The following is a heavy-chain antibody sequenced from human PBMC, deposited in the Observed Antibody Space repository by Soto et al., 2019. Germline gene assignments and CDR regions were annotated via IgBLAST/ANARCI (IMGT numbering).Heavy chain of an antibody. V-gene: IGHV1-18*01. CDR3: ARDNVVAGLYYYYYGMDV. CDR1: GYTFTSYG. Sequence: ASVKVSCKASGYTFTSYGISWVRQAPGQGLEWTGWISAYNGNTNYAQKLQGRVTMTTDTSTSTAYMELRSLRSDDTAVYYCARDNVVAGLYYYYYGMDVWGQGTTVTVSS. D-gene: IGHD6-19*01. CDR2: ISAYNGNT. J-gene: IGHJ6*02.